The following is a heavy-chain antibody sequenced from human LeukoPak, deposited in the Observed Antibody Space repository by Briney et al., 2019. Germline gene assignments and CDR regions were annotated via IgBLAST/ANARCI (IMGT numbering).Heavy chain of an antibody. V-gene: IGHV4-34*01. CDR3: ARGIWWATTHHFDY. J-gene: IGHJ4*02. Sequence: SETLSLTCAVYGGSFSGYYWSWIRQPPGKGLEWIWEINHSGSTNYNPSLKSRVTISVDTSKNQFSLKLSSVTAADTAVYYCARGIWWATTHHFDYWGQGTLVTVSS. CDR2: INHSGST. D-gene: IGHD5-24*01. CDR1: GGSFSGYY.